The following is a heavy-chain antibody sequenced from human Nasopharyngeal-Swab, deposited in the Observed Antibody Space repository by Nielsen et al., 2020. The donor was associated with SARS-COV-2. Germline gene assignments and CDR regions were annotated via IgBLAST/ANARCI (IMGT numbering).Heavy chain of an antibody. CDR1: GGSFSGYY. D-gene: IGHD4-11*01. J-gene: IGHJ3*02. CDR2: INHSGST. CDR3: ARGRGPTVTTSAFDI. V-gene: IGHV4-34*01. Sequence: GSLRLSCAVYGGSFSGYYWSWIRQPPGKGLEWIGEINHSGSTNYNPSLKSRVTISVDTSKNQFSLKLSSVTAADTAVYYCARGRGPTVTTSAFDIWGQGTMVTVSS.